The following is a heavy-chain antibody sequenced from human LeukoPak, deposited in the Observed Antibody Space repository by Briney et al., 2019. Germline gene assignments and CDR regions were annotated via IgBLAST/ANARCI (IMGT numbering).Heavy chain of an antibody. D-gene: IGHD2-15*01. J-gene: IGHJ5*02. V-gene: IGHV4-59*01. CDR2: ISYSGST. CDR1: GGSINNYY. CDR3: TKGYGNVVGWFDP. Sequence: PSETLSLTCTVSGGSINNYYWTWVRQPPGKGLEWIGYISYSGSTNYNPSLRSRVTLSVDTSKTQISLKLRFVTAADTAVYYCTKGYGNVVGWFDPWGQGTLVTVSS.